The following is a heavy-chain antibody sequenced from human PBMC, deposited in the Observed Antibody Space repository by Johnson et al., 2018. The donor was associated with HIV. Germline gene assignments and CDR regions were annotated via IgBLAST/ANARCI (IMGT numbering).Heavy chain of an antibody. CDR3: ARGDYYDSSGYYHPDAFDI. D-gene: IGHD3-22*01. J-gene: IGHJ3*02. V-gene: IGHV3-48*02. Sequence: EVQLAESGGGLIQPGGSLRLSCAASGFTFSSYGMHWVRQAPGKGLEWVSAISGSGGSRYSADSVKGRFTISSDNAKNSLYLQMNSLRDEETAVYYCARGDYYDSSGYYHPDAFDIWGQGTMVTVSS. CDR2: ISGSGGSR. CDR1: GFTFSSYG.